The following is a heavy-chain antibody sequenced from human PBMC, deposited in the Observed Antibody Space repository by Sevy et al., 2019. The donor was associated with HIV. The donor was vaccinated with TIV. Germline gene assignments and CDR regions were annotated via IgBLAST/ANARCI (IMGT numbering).Heavy chain of an antibody. Sequence: GGSLRLSCAASGFAFSNYYAMHWVRQAPGKGLEWVALISYDGSDNNYADSVKGRFTISRDNFKNTLYLQMNSLTTEDTAVYYCARPRANYVDHYFFYAMDVWGQGTTVTVSS. D-gene: IGHD4-17*01. CDR3: ARPRANYVDHYFFYAMDV. CDR2: ISYDGSDN. V-gene: IGHV3-30-3*01. J-gene: IGHJ6*02. CDR1: GFAFSNYYA.